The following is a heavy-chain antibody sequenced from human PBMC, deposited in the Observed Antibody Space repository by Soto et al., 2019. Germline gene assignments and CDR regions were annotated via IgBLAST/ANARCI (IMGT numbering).Heavy chain of an antibody. Sequence: SQTLSLTCAISGDSVSSNSAAWNWSRQSPSRGLEWLGRTYYRSKWYNDYAVSVKSRITINPDTSKNQFSLQLNSVPPEDTAVYCCARWGLWSSDGMEVWGQGTTVTVSS. CDR2: TYYRSKWYN. V-gene: IGHV6-1*01. D-gene: IGHD6-25*01. CDR3: ARWGLWSSDGMEV. J-gene: IGHJ6*02. CDR1: GDSVSSNSAA.